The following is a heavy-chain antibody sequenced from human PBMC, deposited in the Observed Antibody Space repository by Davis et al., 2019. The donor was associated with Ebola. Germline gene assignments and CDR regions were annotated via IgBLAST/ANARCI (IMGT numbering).Heavy chain of an antibody. D-gene: IGHD1-26*01. CDR3: ARETYSGSYFDY. CDR1: GFTFNDYY. Sequence: GESLKISCAASGFTFNDYYMSWIRQAPGKGLEWLSYISRSNSYTDYADSVKGRFTISRDNTKDSLYLQMNSLRAEGTAVYYCARETYSGSYFDYWGQGTLVTVSS. J-gene: IGHJ4*02. CDR2: ISRSNSYT. V-gene: IGHV3-11*05.